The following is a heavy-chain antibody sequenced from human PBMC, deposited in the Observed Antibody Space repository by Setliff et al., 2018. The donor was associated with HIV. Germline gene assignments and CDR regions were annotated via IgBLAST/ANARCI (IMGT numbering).Heavy chain of an antibody. CDR2: INPKSGDT. V-gene: IGHV1-18*01. J-gene: IGHJ4*02. D-gene: IGHD5-18*01. Sequence: ASVKVSCKASGYTFTYLFIHWVRLAPGRGLEWMGVINPKSGDTNYAQNFQGRVTVTTDTSTSTVYMELRSLRSDDTAVYYCAREWRTAMVKYYFDYWGQGTLVTVSS. CDR1: GYTFTYLF. CDR3: AREWRTAMVKYYFDY.